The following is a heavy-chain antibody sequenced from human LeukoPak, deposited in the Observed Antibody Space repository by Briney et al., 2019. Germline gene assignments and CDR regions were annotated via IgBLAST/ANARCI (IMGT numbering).Heavy chain of an antibody. V-gene: IGHV3-7*01. D-gene: IGHD1-26*01. CDR1: GFTFSSYW. CDR2: IKQDGSEK. CDR3: ARDDGSYSRSPGFDY. Sequence: PGGSLRLSCAASGFTFSSYWMSWVRQAPGKGLEWVANIKQDGSEKYYVDSAKGRFTISRDNAKNSLYLQMNSLRAEDTAVYYCARDDGSYSRSPGFDYWGQGTLVTVSS. J-gene: IGHJ4*02.